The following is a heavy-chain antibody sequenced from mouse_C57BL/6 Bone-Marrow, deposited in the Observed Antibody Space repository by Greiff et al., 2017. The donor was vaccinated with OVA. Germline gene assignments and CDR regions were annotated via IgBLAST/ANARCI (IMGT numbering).Heavy chain of an antibody. Sequence: VQLQQPGAELVMPGASVKLSCKASGYTFTSYWMHWVKQRPGPGLEWIGEIDPSDSSTNSNQKFKGKSTLTVDKSSSTAYMQLSSLTSEDSAVYYCATTVVAHYFDYWGQGTTLTVSS. CDR2: IDPSDSST. J-gene: IGHJ2*01. V-gene: IGHV1-69*01. CDR1: GYTFTSYW. D-gene: IGHD1-1*01. CDR3: ATTVVAHYFDY.